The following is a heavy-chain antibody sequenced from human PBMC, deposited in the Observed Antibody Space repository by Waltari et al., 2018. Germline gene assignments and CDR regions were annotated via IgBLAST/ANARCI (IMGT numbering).Heavy chain of an antibody. CDR1: GFTFSSYG. D-gene: IGHD3-16*01. Sequence: QVQLVESGGGVVQPGRSLRLSCAASGFTFSSYGMHWVRQAPGKGLEWVAVISYDGSNKYYADSVKGRFTISRDNSKNTLYLQMNSLRAEDTAVYYCAKERARGVFDYWGQGTLVTVSS. CDR3: AKERARGVFDY. CDR2: ISYDGSNK. V-gene: IGHV3-30*18. J-gene: IGHJ4*02.